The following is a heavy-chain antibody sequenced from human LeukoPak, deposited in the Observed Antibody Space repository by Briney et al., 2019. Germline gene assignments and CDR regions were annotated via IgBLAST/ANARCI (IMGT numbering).Heavy chain of an antibody. CDR2: INSDGSSR. V-gene: IGHV3-74*01. CDR1: GFTFSSTW. J-gene: IGHJ4*02. Sequence: GGCLRLSCAASGFTFSSTWMHWVRQAPGKGLVWVSRINSDGSSRSYADSVKGRFTISRDNAKNTLYLQMDSLRAEDTAVYYCTRPQDGYHSFDFWGQGTLVTVSS. D-gene: IGHD5-24*01. CDR3: TRPQDGYHSFDF.